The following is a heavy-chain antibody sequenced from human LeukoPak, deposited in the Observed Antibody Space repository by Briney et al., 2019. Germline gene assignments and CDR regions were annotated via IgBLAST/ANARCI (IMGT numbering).Heavy chain of an antibody. Sequence: GGSLRLSCAASGFTFDDYAMHWVRQAPGKGLEWVSGISWNSGSIGYADSVKGRFTISRDNAKNSLYLQMNSLRAEDTALYYCAKDILVGATFWDAFDIWGQGAMVTVSS. V-gene: IGHV3-9*01. CDR3: AKDILVGATFWDAFDI. D-gene: IGHD1-26*01. CDR1: GFTFDDYA. J-gene: IGHJ3*02. CDR2: ISWNSGSI.